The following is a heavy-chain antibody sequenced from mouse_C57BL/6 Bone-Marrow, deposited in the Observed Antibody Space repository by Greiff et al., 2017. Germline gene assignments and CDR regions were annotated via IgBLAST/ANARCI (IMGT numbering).Heavy chain of an antibody. V-gene: IGHV5-16*01. D-gene: IGHD2-4*01. CDR2: INYDGSST. J-gene: IGHJ2*01. CDR1: GFTFSDYY. Sequence: EVQRVESEGGLVQPGSSMKLSCTASGFTFSDYYMAWVRQVPEKGLEWVANINYDGSSTYYLDSLKSRFIISRDNAKNILYLQMSSLKSEDTATYYCARFLYYDYYFDYWGQGTTLTVSS. CDR3: ARFLYYDYYFDY.